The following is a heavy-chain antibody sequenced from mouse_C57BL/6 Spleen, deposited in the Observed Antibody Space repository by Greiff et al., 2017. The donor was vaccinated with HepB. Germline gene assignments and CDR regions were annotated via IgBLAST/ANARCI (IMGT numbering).Heavy chain of an antibody. CDR3: ARDGYYGSSHWYFDV. J-gene: IGHJ1*03. CDR2: INPNNGGT. V-gene: IGHV1-22*01. Sequence: VQLQQSGPELVKPGASVKMSCKASGYTFTDYNMHWVKQSHGKSLEWIGYINPNNGGTSYNQKFKGKATLTVNKSSSTAYMELRSLTSEDSAVYYCARDGYYGSSHWYFDVWGTGTTVTVSS. D-gene: IGHD1-1*01. CDR1: GYTFTDYN.